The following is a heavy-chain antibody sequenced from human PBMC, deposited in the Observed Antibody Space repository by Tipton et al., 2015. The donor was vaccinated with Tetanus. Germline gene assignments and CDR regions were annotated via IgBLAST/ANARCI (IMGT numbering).Heavy chain of an antibody. CDR3: ARSKAVAGTGEFDY. D-gene: IGHD6-19*01. V-gene: IGHV3-7*03. CDR1: GFTFSSYW. CDR2: IKQDGSEK. Sequence: SLRLSCAASGFTFSSYWMSWVRQAPGKGLEWVANIKQDGSEKYYVDSVKGRFTISRDNAKNSLYLQMNSLRAKDTAVYYCARSKAVAGTGEFDYWGQGTLVTVSS. J-gene: IGHJ4*02.